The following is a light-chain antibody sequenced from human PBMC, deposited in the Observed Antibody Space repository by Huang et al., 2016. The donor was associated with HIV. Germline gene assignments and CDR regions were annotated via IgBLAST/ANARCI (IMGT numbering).Light chain of an antibody. V-gene: IGKV3-11*01. CDR3: QQRSNWPPYT. CDR1: QSVSSY. J-gene: IGKJ2*01. CDR2: DAS. Sequence: EIVLTQSPATLSLSPGERATLTCRASQSVSSYLAWYQQKPGQAPRLLIYDASIRATGIPARFSGRGSGTDFTLTISSLEPEDFAVYYCQQRSNWPPYTFGQGTKLELK.